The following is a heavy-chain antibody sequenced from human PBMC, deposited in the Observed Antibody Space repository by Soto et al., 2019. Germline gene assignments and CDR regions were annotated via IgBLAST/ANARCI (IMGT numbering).Heavy chain of an antibody. V-gene: IGHV4-4*02. CDR2: GFHTGST. CDR3: ATDAPAQQLAYNWFDL. Sequence: QVQLQESGPGLVKPSRTLSLTCAVSGGYISSDNWWTWVRQPPGKGRVGLGEGFHTGSTTYNTSLKSRISVSLYQSKNPISLMLTSVTAADTAVYYCATDAPAQQLAYNWFDLWGQGTLVTVSS. J-gene: IGHJ5*02. CDR1: GGYISSDNW. D-gene: IGHD6-13*01.